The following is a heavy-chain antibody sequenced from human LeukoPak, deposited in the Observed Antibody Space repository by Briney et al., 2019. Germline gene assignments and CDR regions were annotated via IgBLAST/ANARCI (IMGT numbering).Heavy chain of an antibody. CDR2: IYYSGST. Sequence: SETLSLTCTVSGGSISSYYWSWIRQPPGKGLEWFGYIYYSGSTNYNPSLKSRVTISVDTSKNQFSLKLSSVTAADTAVNYCARVCSSTSCYYAFDIWGQGTMVTVSS. CDR1: GGSISSYY. D-gene: IGHD2-2*01. V-gene: IGHV4-59*12. J-gene: IGHJ3*02. CDR3: ARVCSSTSCYYAFDI.